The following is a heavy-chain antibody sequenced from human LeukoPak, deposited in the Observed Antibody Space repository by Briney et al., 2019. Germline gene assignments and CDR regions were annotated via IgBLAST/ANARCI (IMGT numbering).Heavy chain of an antibody. J-gene: IGHJ4*02. CDR1: GGTFSSYA. CDR2: IIPIFGTA. CDR3: ARTEYSSSSRGEDY. Sequence: SVKVSCKASGGTFSSYAISWVRQAPGQGLEWMGGIIPIFGTANYAQKFQGRVTMTRDTSISTAYMELSRLRSDDTAVYYCARTEYSSSSRGEDYWGQGTLVTVSS. V-gene: IGHV1-69*05. D-gene: IGHD6-6*01.